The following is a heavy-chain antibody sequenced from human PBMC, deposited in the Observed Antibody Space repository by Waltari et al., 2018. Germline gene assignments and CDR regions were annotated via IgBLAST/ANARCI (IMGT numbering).Heavy chain of an antibody. V-gene: IGHV1-69*12. CDR1: GATFSNSA. D-gene: IGHD3-10*01. J-gene: IGHJ4*02. Sequence: QVQLVQSGAEVKKPESSVKVSCKASGATFSNSAFSWVRQAPGQGFEWMGGIIPGLGTANYGQKFQGRATITADESTSTVYMGLSSLRSEDTAVYYCATYAAGSGLHWGQGTLVTVSS. CDR2: IIPGLGTA. CDR3: ATYAAGSGLH.